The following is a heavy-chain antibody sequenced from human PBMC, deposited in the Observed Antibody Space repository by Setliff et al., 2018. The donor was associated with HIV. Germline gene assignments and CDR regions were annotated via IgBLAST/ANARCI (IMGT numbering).Heavy chain of an antibody. Sequence: SETLSLTCSVSGDSISSGAYYWSWIRQHPVKGLEWIGYIFSSGITYYSPSLHSRVTISLDTSKNQFSLNLTSITAADTAVYYCARGNSRRLRVHYYYYYMDVWGKGTTVTVSS. V-gene: IGHV4-31*03. J-gene: IGHJ6*03. CDR2: IFSSGIT. D-gene: IGHD4-17*01. CDR1: GDSISSGAYY. CDR3: ARGNSRRLRVHYYYYYMDV.